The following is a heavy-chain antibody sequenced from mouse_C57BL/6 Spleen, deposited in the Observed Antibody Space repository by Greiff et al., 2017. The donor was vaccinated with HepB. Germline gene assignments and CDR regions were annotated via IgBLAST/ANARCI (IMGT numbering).Heavy chain of an antibody. D-gene: IGHD1-1*01. CDR2: INPSSGYT. J-gene: IGHJ3*01. CDR3: ARGPITTVVAEGFAY. V-gene: IGHV1-4*01. Sequence: VKLQQSGAELARPGASVKMSCKASGYTFTSYTMHWVKQRPGQGLEWIGYINPSSGYTKYNQKFKDKATLTADKSSSTAYMQLSSLTSEDSAVYYCARGPITTVVAEGFAYWGQGTLVTVSA. CDR1: GYTFTSYT.